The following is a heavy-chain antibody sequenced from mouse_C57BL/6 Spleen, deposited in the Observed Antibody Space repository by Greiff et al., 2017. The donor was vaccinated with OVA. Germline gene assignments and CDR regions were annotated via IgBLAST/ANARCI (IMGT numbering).Heavy chain of an antibody. CDR1: GYTFTSYW. J-gene: IGHJ4*01. CDR2: IHPNSGST. Sequence: VQLQQPGAELVKPGASVKLSCKASGYTFTSYWMHWVKQRPGQGLEWIGMIHPNSGSTNYNEKFKSKATLTVDKSSSTAYMQLSSLTSEDSAVYYCARRAAQATGYPMDYWGQGTSVTVSS. CDR3: ARRAAQATGYPMDY. V-gene: IGHV1-64*01. D-gene: IGHD3-2*02.